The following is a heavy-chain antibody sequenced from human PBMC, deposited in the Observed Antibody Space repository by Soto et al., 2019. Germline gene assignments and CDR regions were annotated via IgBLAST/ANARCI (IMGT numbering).Heavy chain of an antibody. J-gene: IGHJ3*02. D-gene: IGHD3-22*01. CDR1: GGTFSSYA. V-gene: IGHV1-69*01. CDR3: ARYYYDSRISRGDAFDI. Sequence: QVQLVQSGAEVKKPGSSVKVSCKASGGTFSSYAISWVRQAPGQGLEWMGGIIPIFGTANYAQKFQGRVTITADESTSTAYMELSSLRSEDTAVYYCARYYYDSRISRGDAFDIWGQWTMVTVSS. CDR2: IIPIFGTA.